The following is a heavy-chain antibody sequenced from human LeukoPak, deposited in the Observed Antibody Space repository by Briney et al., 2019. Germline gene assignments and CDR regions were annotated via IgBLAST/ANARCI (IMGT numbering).Heavy chain of an antibody. CDR3: ATISAQTFDI. CDR1: GFSFRSHW. Sequence: GGSLRLSCVGSGFSFRSHWVNWVRQSPGKGLEWVANIKPDGSDKYYVDSARGRFTVSRDNAKNSAFLQMNSLRAEDTAIYCCATISAQTFDIWGQGTLVSVSS. V-gene: IGHV3-7*01. J-gene: IGHJ3*02. CDR2: IKPDGSDK. D-gene: IGHD5-24*01.